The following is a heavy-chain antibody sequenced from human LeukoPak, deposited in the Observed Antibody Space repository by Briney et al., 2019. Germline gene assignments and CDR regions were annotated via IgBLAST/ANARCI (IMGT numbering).Heavy chain of an antibody. V-gene: IGHV3-30*02. Sequence: GGSLRLSCATSGFIFNAYGMHWVREAPGKGLEWVAFIRYDGNNKDYADSVKGRFTLSRDSSKNTLYLQMNTLRPEDTAVYYCAKDMGSHGWGSYCAFDMWGQGTMVSVSS. D-gene: IGHD3-10*01. CDR2: IRYDGNNK. CDR1: GFIFNAYG. CDR3: AKDMGSHGWGSYCAFDM. J-gene: IGHJ3*02.